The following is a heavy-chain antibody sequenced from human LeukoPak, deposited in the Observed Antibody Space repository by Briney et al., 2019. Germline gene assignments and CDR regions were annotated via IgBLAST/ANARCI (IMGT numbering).Heavy chain of an antibody. D-gene: IGHD5-24*01. CDR2: ISYDGSNK. Sequence: PGGSLRLSCAASGFTFSSYGMHWVRQAPGKGLEWVAVISYDGSNKYYADSVKGRFTISRDNSKNTLYLQMNSLRAEDTAVHYCAKDREMAFDYWGQGTLVTVSS. CDR3: AKDREMAFDY. V-gene: IGHV3-30*18. J-gene: IGHJ4*02. CDR1: GFTFSSYG.